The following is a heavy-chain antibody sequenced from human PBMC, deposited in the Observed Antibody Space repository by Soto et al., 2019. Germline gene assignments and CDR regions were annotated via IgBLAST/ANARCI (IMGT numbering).Heavy chain of an antibody. CDR2: ISADGGST. D-gene: IGHD2-21*01. CDR1: GFTFNSRA. Sequence: PGGSLRLSCAASGFTFNSRAMNWVRRAPGKGLEWVSAISADGGSTWYADSVKGRFTISRDNSRNTLHLQMGSLRTEDTAIYYCAKDVWWSSVWGQGTLVTVSS. J-gene: IGHJ4*02. V-gene: IGHV3-23*01. CDR3: AKDVWWSSV.